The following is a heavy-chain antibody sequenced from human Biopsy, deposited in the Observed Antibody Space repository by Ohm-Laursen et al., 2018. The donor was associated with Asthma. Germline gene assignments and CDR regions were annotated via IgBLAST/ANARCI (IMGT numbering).Heavy chain of an antibody. CDR3: ARDMGAGPNQPPSGSGSSHLYGMDV. Sequence: SLRLSCAASGFTFSSYVMNWVRQAPGKGLEWVSAITGGNDNTYYADSVKGRFTISRDNSKNTVYLQMNSLGPEDTAVYYCARDMGAGPNQPPSGSGSSHLYGMDVWGQGTTVTVSS. V-gene: IGHV3-23*01. CDR2: ITGGNDNT. J-gene: IGHJ6*02. D-gene: IGHD3-10*01. CDR1: GFTFSSYV.